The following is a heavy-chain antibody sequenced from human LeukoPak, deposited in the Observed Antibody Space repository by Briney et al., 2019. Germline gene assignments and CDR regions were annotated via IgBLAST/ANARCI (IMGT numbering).Heavy chain of an antibody. D-gene: IGHD6-19*01. CDR1: GFTFSSYS. V-gene: IGHV3-21*01. Sequence: GGSLRLSCAASGFTFSSYSMNWVRQAPGKGLEWVSSISSSSSYIYYADSVKGRFTISRDNAKNSLYLQMNSLRAEDTAVYYCARVRYSSGPDAFDIWGQGTMVTVSS. CDR3: ARVRYSSGPDAFDI. CDR2: ISSSSSYI. J-gene: IGHJ3*02.